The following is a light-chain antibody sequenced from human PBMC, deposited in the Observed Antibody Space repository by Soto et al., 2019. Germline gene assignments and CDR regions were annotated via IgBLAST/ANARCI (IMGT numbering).Light chain of an antibody. CDR2: DAS. CDR1: QTVRNNY. CDR3: HQYGISPPT. J-gene: IGKJ1*01. Sequence: EFVSTQSPLTLSFSPLEIATLSCRASQTVRNNYLAWYQQKPGQAPRLLIYDASSRATGIPDRFSGGGSGTDFTLTISSLEPEDFAVFYCHQYGISPPTFGPGTKVDIK. V-gene: IGKV3-20*01.